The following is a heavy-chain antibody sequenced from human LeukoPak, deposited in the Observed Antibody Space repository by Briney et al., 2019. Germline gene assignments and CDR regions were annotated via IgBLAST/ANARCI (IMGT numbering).Heavy chain of an antibody. CDR2: MNPNSGNT. CDR1: GYTFTSYD. D-gene: IGHD2-21*02. V-gene: IGHV1-8*01. J-gene: IGHJ4*02. Sequence: ASVKVSYKASGYTFTSYDINWVRQATGQGLEWMGWMNPNSGNTGFAQRFQGRVTMTRNTSISTAYMELSSLRSEDTAVYYCARRCGGDCYSSLDYWGQGTLVTVSS. CDR3: ARRCGGDCYSSLDY.